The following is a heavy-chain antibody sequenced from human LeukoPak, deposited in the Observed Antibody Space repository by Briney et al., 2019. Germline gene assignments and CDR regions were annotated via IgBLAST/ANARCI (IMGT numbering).Heavy chain of an antibody. CDR3: ARVRGTVATISQFDY. D-gene: IGHD1-14*01. CDR2: ISYDGSNK. Sequence: GGSLRLSCAASRFTFSSYAMHWVRQAPGKGLEWVAVISYDGSNKYYADSVKGRFTISRDNSKNTLYLQMNSLRAEDTAVYYCARVRGTVATISQFDYWGQGTLVTVSS. CDR1: RFTFSSYA. V-gene: IGHV3-30-3*01. J-gene: IGHJ4*02.